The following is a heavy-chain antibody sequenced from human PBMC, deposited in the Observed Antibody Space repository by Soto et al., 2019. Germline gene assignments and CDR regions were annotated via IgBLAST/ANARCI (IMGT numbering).Heavy chain of an antibody. CDR2: IIPIFGTA. Sequence: SVKVSCKASGGTFSSYAISWVRQAPGQGLEWMGGIIPIFGTANYARKFQGRVTITADESTSTAYMELSSLRSEDTAVYYCATRYDFWSGYYTHTYYYYGMDVWGQGTTVTVSS. D-gene: IGHD3-3*01. J-gene: IGHJ6*02. CDR3: ATRYDFWSGYYTHTYYYYGMDV. CDR1: GGTFSSYA. V-gene: IGHV1-69*13.